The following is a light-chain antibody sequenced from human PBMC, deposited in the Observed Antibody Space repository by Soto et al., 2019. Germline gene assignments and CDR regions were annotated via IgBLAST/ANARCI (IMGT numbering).Light chain of an antibody. V-gene: IGLV1-40*01. Sequence: QSVLTQTPSVSGAPGQRVTISCTGSSSNIGAGYDVHWYQQLPGTAPKLLIYDNNNRPSGVPDRFSGSKSGTSASLAITGLQAEDEADYYCQSYDNSLSAAVFGGGTQLTVL. CDR3: QSYDNSLSAAV. CDR2: DNN. J-gene: IGLJ7*01. CDR1: SSNIGAGYD.